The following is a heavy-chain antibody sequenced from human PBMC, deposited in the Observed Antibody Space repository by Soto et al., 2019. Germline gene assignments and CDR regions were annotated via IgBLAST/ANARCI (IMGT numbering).Heavy chain of an antibody. J-gene: IGHJ4*02. CDR2: VYYSGTT. Sequence: ETLPLTYTVSGGSINTSSYYWAWIRQPPGKVLEWIGSVYYSGTTYYNPSLKSRVTISAYTSNNQFSLKLNYVTASDTAMYFCASLFGYCRSWYVLFDFWGKG. CDR1: GGSINTSSYY. CDR3: ASLFGYCRSWYVLFDF. D-gene: IGHD2-2*03. V-gene: IGHV4-39*01.